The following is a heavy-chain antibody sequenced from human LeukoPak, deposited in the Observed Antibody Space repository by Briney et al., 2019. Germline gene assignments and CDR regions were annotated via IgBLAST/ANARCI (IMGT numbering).Heavy chain of an antibody. V-gene: IGHV3-30*09. CDR3: ARYEGSGWFDY. J-gene: IGHJ4*02. CDR2: ISYDGSNK. D-gene: IGHD6-19*01. CDR1: GFTFSSYA. Sequence: PGRSLRLSCAASGFTFSSYAMHWVRQAPGKELEWVAVISYDGSNKYYADSVKGRFAISRDNSKNTLYLQMNSLRAEDTAVYYCARYEGSGWFDYWGQGTLVTVSS.